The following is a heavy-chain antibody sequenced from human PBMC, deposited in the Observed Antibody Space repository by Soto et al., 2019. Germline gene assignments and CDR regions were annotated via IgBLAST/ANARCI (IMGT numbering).Heavy chain of an antibody. CDR2: MKSQSGGGAT. J-gene: IGHJ4*01. Sequence: GGSARRSCTTSGFTFSNAWMNWVRPAAGEGREWVGRMKSQSGGGATDYAPSVRGRFIISRDESLGALYLQMNSLRTENKAGYSCTIASWATSNWGDYGGKYWEPATLVHVAS. CDR1: GFTFSNAW. CDR3: TIASWATSNWGDYGGKY. V-gene: IGHV3-15*07. D-gene: IGHD7-27*01.